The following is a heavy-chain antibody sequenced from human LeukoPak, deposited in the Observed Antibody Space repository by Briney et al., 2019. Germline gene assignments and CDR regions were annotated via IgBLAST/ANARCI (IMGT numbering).Heavy chain of an antibody. J-gene: IGHJ4*02. CDR2: ISSSSTYI. CDR3: ARGEYYYDSSGYYSDY. D-gene: IGHD3-22*01. CDR1: GFTFSSYS. V-gene: IGHV3-21*01. Sequence: GGSLRLSCAASGFTFSSYSMNWVSQAAGKGLEWVSSISSSSTYIYYADSVKGRFTISRDNAKNSLYLQMNSLRAEDTAVYYCARGEYYYDSSGYYSDYWGQGTLVTVSS.